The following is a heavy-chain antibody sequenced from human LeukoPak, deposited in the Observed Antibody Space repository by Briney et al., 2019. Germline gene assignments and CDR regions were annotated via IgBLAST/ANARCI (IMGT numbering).Heavy chain of an antibody. CDR3: AKARGDNYEHFEY. V-gene: IGHV3-23*01. CDR1: GFIFRSYG. CDR2: ISASGATT. J-gene: IGHJ4*02. Sequence: PGGSLRLSCAASGFIFRSYGMSWVRQAPGEGLECVSVISASGATTNYADSVKGRLTISRDNSKNTLYLQMNSLRAEDTAVYYCAKARGDNYEHFEYWGQGTLVTVSS. D-gene: IGHD5-18*01.